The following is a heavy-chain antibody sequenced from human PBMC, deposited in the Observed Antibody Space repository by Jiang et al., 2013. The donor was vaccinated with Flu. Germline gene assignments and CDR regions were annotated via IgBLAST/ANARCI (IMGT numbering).Heavy chain of an antibody. J-gene: IGHJ4*02. D-gene: IGHD6-13*01. V-gene: IGHV4-39*01. CDR1: GGSISSSSYY. CDR3: AREVAAAGRPNYFDY. Sequence: LLKPSETLSLTCTVSGGSISSSSYYWGWIRQPPGKGLEWIGSIYYSGSTYYNPSLKSRVTISVDTSKNQFSLKLSSVTAADTAVYYCAREVAAAGRPNYFDYWGQGTLVTVSS. CDR2: IYYSGST.